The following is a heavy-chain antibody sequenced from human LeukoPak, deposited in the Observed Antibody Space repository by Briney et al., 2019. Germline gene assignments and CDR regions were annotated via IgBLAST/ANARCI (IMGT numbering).Heavy chain of an antibody. D-gene: IGHD3-9*01. CDR1: GFIFSNYV. CDR2: ISGSSVKT. J-gene: IGHJ4*02. Sequence: GGSLRLSCAASGFIFSNYVMSWVRQAPGKWPEWVSAISGSSVKTYYADSVKGRFTISRDDSENTLYLQMNSLRAEDTAIYYCTREEAYFDSLLAYYFDYWGQGTLVTVSS. CDR3: TREEAYFDSLLAYYFDY. V-gene: IGHV3-23*01.